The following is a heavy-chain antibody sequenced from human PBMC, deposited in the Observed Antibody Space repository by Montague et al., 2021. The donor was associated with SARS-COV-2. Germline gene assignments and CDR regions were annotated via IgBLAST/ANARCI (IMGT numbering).Heavy chain of an antibody. D-gene: IGHD7-27*01. CDR3: ARWGLNNAFDI. CDR2: IYFTGKT. Sequence: SETLSLTCSVSGDSISRSHYFWAWIRQPPGMGLEWIRSIYFTGKTYYHPSLKSRVTISIDTYKNHFSLRLSSVTAADSAVFYCARWGLNNAFDIWGLGTMITISS. V-gene: IGHV4-39*02. CDR1: GDSISRSHYF. J-gene: IGHJ3*02.